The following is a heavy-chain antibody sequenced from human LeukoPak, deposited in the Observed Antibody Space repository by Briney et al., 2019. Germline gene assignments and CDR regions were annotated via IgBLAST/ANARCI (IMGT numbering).Heavy chain of an antibody. CDR2: INSDATST. J-gene: IGHJ4*02. CDR1: GFTFSSYC. Sequence: GGSLRLSCAASGFTFSSYCMHWVRQDPGKGLVWVSRINSDATSTSHADSVKGRLTISQDNAQHTLYLKMNSLSAEDTAGYYCARELGAAAYDWGGRTLVSVS. V-gene: IGHV3-74*01. CDR3: ARELGAAAYD. D-gene: IGHD2-2*01.